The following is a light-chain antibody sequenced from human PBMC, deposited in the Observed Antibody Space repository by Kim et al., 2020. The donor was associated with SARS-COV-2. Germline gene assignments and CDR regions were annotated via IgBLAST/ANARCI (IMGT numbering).Light chain of an antibody. J-gene: IGKJ1*01. CDR2: GAS. CDR3: QQYGTT. V-gene: IGKV3-20*01. CDR1: QSLSGSY. Sequence: RSLAPGERATLSCRTSQSLSGSYITWYKQKPGQAPRLLIYGASNRATGIPDRFSGSGSGTDFTLTINRLEPEDFAVYYCQQYGTTFGQGTKVDIK.